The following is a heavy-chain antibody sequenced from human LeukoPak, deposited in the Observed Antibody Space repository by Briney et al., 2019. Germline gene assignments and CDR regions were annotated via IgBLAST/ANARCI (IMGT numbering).Heavy chain of an antibody. CDR1: GFTFSSYG. D-gene: IGHD3-10*01. Sequence: GGSLRLSCAASGFTFSSYGIHWVRQAPGKGLEWVAVISYDGGNKYYADSVKGRFTISRDNSKNTLYLQMNSLRAEDTAVYYCAKDQVLWFTGDDEYHFDYWGQGTLVTVSS. CDR2: ISYDGGNK. CDR3: AKDQVLWFTGDDEYHFDY. J-gene: IGHJ4*02. V-gene: IGHV3-30*18.